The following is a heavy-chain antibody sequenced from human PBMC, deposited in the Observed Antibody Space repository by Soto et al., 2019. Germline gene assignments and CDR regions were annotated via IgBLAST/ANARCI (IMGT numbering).Heavy chain of an antibody. Sequence: PSETLSLTCTVSGGSISSYYWSWIRQPPGKGLEWIGYIYYSGSTNYNPSLKSRVTISVDTSKNQLSLKLSSVTAADTAVYYCARMLSGYYDYWGQGTLVTVSS. D-gene: IGHD3-22*01. CDR1: GGSISSYY. J-gene: IGHJ4*02. CDR2: IYYSGST. CDR3: ARMLSGYYDY. V-gene: IGHV4-59*01.